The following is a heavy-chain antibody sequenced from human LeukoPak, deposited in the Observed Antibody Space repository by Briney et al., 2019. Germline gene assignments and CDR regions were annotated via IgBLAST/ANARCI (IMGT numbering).Heavy chain of an antibody. CDR2: IWYDGSKK. CDR3: ARAGVAFDY. J-gene: IGHJ4*02. Sequence: QTGGSLRLSCAASGFTFSRNGMHWVRQAPGKGLEWVALIWYDGSKKYYADSVKGRLTISRDNSKNTLFLQMNSLRAEDTAVYYCARAGVAFDYWGQGTLVTVSS. D-gene: IGHD2-15*01. CDR1: GFTFSRNG. V-gene: IGHV3-30*02.